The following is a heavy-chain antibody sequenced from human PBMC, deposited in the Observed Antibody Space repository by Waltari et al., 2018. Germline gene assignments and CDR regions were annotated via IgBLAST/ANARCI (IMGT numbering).Heavy chain of an antibody. J-gene: IGHJ4*02. CDR3: TGGAGTGTDF. D-gene: IGHD6-13*01. CDR1: GFNSRGST. V-gene: IGHV3-73*01. Sequence: EVQVVESGGGLVQPGGSLKLYCATSGFNSRGSTMHWVRQTAGKALEWIGRIRSEPNNYATRYTASVEGRFTVSRDDSENTAYLQVSSLMTEDTAVYYCTGGAGTGTDFWGQGTLVTVSS. CDR2: IRSEPNNYAT.